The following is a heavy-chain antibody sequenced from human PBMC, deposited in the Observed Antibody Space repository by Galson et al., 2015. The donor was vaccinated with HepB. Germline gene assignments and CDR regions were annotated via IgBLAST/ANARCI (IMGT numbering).Heavy chain of an antibody. J-gene: IGHJ4*02. D-gene: IGHD3-9*01. CDR1: GFTFSAYT. CDR2: ITSSSSTV. Sequence: SLRLSCAASGFTFSAYTMNWVRQAPGKGLEWLSYITSSSSTVYYADSVKGRFSVSRDNVKNSLFLEMNSLRVEDTAVYFCAKSPTRYTWNFDSWGQGTLVTVSS. CDR3: AKSPTRYTWNFDS. V-gene: IGHV3-48*01.